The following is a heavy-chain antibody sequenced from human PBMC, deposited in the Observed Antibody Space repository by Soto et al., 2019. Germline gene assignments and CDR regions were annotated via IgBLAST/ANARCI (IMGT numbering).Heavy chain of an antibody. J-gene: IGHJ4*02. Sequence: QVQLQESGPGLVKPSQTLSLTCTVSRGSVSSGGYYWSWIRQHPGKGLEWIGYIYYNGITDYNPSLKSRLIISVDTSKNQFSLILSSVTAADTAVYYCARARFYASERTVFDFWGQGTLVTVSS. CDR1: RGSVSSGGYY. V-gene: IGHV4-31*03. CDR2: IYYNGIT. D-gene: IGHD3-10*01. CDR3: ARARFYASERTVFDF.